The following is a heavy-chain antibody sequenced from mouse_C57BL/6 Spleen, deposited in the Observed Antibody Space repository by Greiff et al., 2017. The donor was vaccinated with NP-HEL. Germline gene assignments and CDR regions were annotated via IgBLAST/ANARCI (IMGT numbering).Heavy chain of an antibody. CDR3: ARSMITKGAMDY. J-gene: IGHJ4*01. Sequence: VQLQQPGAELVKPGASVKLSCKASGYTFTSYWMHWVKQRPGQGLEWIGMIHPNSGSTNYNEKFKSKATLTVDKSSSTAYMQLSSLTSADSAVYYCARSMITKGAMDYWGQGTSVTVSS. CDR2: IHPNSGST. CDR1: GYTFTSYW. D-gene: IGHD2-4*01. V-gene: IGHV1-64*01.